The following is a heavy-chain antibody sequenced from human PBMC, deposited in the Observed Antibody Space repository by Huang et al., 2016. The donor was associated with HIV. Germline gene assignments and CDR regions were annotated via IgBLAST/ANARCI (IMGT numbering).Heavy chain of an antibody. CDR2: ITFDGKNK. CDR1: GFTFSGYG. Sequence: QVHLVESGGGVVQPGRSLRLSCAASGFTFSGYGMHWVRQDPGKGLEGVAVITFDGKNKYYADSVRGSFTVARDNSQNTVSLQMNTLRAEDTAVYYCAKDNDLYYFDYWGQGTLVTVSS. J-gene: IGHJ4*02. D-gene: IGHD1-1*01. CDR3: AKDNDLYYFDY. V-gene: IGHV3-30*18.